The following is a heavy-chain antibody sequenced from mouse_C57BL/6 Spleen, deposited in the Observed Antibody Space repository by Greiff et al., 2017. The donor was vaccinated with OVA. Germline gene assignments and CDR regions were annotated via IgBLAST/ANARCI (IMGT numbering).Heavy chain of an antibody. CDR1: GYAFSSYW. CDR3: ARSITTVVEDYAMDY. CDR2: IYPGDGDT. V-gene: IGHV1-80*01. J-gene: IGHJ4*01. D-gene: IGHD1-1*01. Sequence: QVQLKQSGAELVKPGASVKISCKASGYAFSSYWMNWVKQRPGKGLEWIGQIYPGDGDTNYNGKFKGKATLTADKSSSTAYMQLSSLTSEDSAVYFCARSITTVVEDYAMDYWGQGTSVTVSS.